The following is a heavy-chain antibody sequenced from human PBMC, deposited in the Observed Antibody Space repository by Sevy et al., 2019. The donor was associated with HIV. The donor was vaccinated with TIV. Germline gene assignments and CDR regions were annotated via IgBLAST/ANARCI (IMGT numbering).Heavy chain of an antibody. V-gene: IGHV3-9*01. CDR3: VKDGGSGSGPRAEYFHH. CDR2: ISWNSAFV. CDR1: GFTFDDYA. J-gene: IGHJ1*01. D-gene: IGHD6-19*01. Sequence: GGSLRLSCVASGFTFDDYAMHWVRQAPGKGLEWVSGISWNSAFVGYADSVKGRLTISRDNAKKSLYLQMHSLKPEDTAFYYCVKDGGSGSGPRAEYFHHWGPGTLVTVSS.